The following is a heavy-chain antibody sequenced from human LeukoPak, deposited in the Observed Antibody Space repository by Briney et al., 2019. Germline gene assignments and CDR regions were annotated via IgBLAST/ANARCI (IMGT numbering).Heavy chain of an antibody. CDR3: AREYYDILTGYSLDGFDY. V-gene: IGHV1-2*02. CDR2: INPNSGGT. CDR1: GYTFTGYY. J-gene: IGHJ4*02. D-gene: IGHD3-9*01. Sequence: ASVKVSCKASGYTFTGYYMHWVRQAPEQGLEWMGWINPNSGGTNYAQKFQGRVTMTRDTSISTAYMELSRLRSDDTAVYYCAREYYDILTGYSLDGFDYWGQGTLVTVSS.